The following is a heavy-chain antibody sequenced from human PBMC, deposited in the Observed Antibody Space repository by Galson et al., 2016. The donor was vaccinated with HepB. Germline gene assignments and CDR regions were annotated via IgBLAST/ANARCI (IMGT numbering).Heavy chain of an antibody. Sequence: SLRLSCAASGFTFSSYWMTWVRQAPGKGPEWMAHINEDGSKKYYVESVKGRFTISRDNAKHSLYLQMDSLRAEDTAVYSCVTERRTSSWCFWGQGTLVTVSS. CDR3: VTERRTSSWCF. V-gene: IGHV3-7*01. CDR2: INEDGSKK. J-gene: IGHJ1*01. D-gene: IGHD6-13*01. CDR1: GFTFSSYW.